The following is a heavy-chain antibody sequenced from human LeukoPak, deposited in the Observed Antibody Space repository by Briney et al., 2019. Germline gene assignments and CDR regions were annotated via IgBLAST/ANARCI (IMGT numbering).Heavy chain of an antibody. CDR3: ARESPMVRGVIITGDSVY. J-gene: IGHJ4*02. Sequence: SVKVSCKASGGTFSSYAISWVRQAPGQGLEWMGRIIPILGIANYAQKFQGRVTITADKSTSTAYMELSSLRSEDTAVYYCARESPMVRGVIITGDSVYWGRGTLVTVSS. V-gene: IGHV1-69*04. CDR1: GGTFSSYA. CDR2: IIPILGIA. D-gene: IGHD3-10*01.